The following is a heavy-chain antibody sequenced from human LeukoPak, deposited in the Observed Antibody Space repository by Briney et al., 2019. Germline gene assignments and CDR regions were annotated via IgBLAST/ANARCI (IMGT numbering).Heavy chain of an antibody. Sequence: SVKVSCKASGGTFIDYVISWVRQAPGQGLNWMGGISPLLGASKHTQNFHDRVTITADESTTTAYVELSDLRSADTAVYYCATYDVLTGFEYWGQGTLVTVSS. V-gene: IGHV1-69*13. CDR1: GGTFIDYV. CDR3: ATYDVLTGFEY. CDR2: ISPLLGAS. J-gene: IGHJ4*02. D-gene: IGHD3-9*01.